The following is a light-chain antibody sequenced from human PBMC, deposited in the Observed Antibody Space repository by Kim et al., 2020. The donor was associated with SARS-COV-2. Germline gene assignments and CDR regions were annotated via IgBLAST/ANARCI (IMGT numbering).Light chain of an antibody. Sequence: DIQMTQSPSALSASVGDRVSITCRASQSINHWLAWYQRKPGDAPKLLISAASNLESGVPSRFSGSASGTEFTLTVSSLQPDDFATYYCQQYYTYPWTFGQGTKVEVK. V-gene: IGKV1-5*01. CDR1: QSINHW. J-gene: IGKJ1*01. CDR3: QQYYTYPWT. CDR2: AAS.